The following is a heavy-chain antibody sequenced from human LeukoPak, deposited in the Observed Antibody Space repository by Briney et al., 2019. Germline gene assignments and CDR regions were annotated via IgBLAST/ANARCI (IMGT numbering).Heavy chain of an antibody. Sequence: TGGPLRLSCAASGFTVSSNYMSWVRQAPGKGLEWVSVIYSGGSTYYADSVKGRFTISRDNSKNTLYLQMNSLRAEDTAVYYCARGVVDNSYYFDYWGQGTLVTVSS. J-gene: IGHJ4*02. V-gene: IGHV3-53*01. CDR2: IYSGGST. D-gene: IGHD2-21*01. CDR3: ARGVVDNSYYFDY. CDR1: GFTVSSNY.